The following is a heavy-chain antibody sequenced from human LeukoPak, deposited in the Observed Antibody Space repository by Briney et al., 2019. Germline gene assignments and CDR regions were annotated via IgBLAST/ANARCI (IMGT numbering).Heavy chain of an antibody. Sequence: GASVKVSCRASGYTFTGYYMHWVRQAPGQGLEWMGWINPNSGGTNYAQKFQGRVTMTRDTSISTAYMELSRLRSDDTAVYYCARGRGYSYGSNWFDPWGQGTLVTVSS. CDR2: INPNSGGT. V-gene: IGHV1-2*02. CDR3: ARGRGYSYGSNWFDP. CDR1: GYTFTGYY. J-gene: IGHJ5*02. D-gene: IGHD5-18*01.